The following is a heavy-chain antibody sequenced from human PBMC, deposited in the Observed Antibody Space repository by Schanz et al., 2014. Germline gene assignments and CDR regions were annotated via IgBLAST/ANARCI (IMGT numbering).Heavy chain of an antibody. D-gene: IGHD6-13*01. CDR2: INPNSGDT. J-gene: IGHJ4*02. CDR3: ASSGAGYSSSWDFDY. V-gene: IGHV1-2*04. CDR1: GYTLSAYS. Sequence: QVQLVQSGTQVKKPGASVKVSCKASGYTLSAYSLHWVRQAPGQGLEWMGWINPNSGDTNYAQKFQGWVTMTRDTSISTAYMEVSRLKSDDTAVYYCASSGAGYSSSWDFDYWGQGTLVTVSS.